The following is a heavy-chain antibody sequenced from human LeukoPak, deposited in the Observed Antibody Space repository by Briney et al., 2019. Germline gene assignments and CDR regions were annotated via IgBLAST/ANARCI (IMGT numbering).Heavy chain of an antibody. CDR2: ISSSSTI. Sequence: GGSLRLSCAASGFTFSSYSMNWVRQAPGKGLEWVSYISSSSTIYYADSVKGRFTISRDNAKNSLYLQMNSLRDEDTAVYYCARDQVGIFDYWGQGTLVTVSS. V-gene: IGHV3-48*02. J-gene: IGHJ4*02. CDR3: ARDQVGIFDY. D-gene: IGHD1-26*01. CDR1: GFTFSSYS.